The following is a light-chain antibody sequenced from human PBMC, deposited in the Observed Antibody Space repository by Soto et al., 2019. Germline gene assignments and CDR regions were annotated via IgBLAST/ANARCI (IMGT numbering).Light chain of an antibody. J-gene: IGKJ2*01. CDR3: MQATQSYT. V-gene: IGKV2-24*01. CDR2: KIS. Sequence: DIVLTQTRLSSPVTLGQPASISCRSSQSLVHIDGNTYFNWLQQRPGQPPRLLIYKISNRFPGVPDRFSGSGAGTDFTLKISRVEAGDVGVYYCMQATQSYTFGQGTRLEIK. CDR1: QSLVHIDGNTY.